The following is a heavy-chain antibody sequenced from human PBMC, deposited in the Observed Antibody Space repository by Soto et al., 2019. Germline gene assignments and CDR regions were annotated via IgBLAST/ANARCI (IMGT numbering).Heavy chain of an antibody. J-gene: IGHJ3*02. CDR1: GFTFSNYA. Sequence: EVRLLESGGGLVQPGGSLRLSCVASGFTFSNYAMSWVRQAPGKGLEWVSVVTGRSSSTYYADSVEGRFIISRDNSRNTLFLQMNSVGAEDTAVYYCTKQLPSKKNQRRWADAFHIWGQGTILTVSS. CDR3: TKQLPSKKNQRRWADAFHI. CDR2: VTGRSSST. D-gene: IGHD2-2*01. V-gene: IGHV3-23*01.